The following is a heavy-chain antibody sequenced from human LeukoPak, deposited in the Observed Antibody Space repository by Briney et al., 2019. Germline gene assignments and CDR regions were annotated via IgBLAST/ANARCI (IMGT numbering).Heavy chain of an antibody. J-gene: IGHJ4*02. CDR2: IYPGDSDT. CDR1: GYSFTSYW. Sequence: GESLKIPCKGSGYSFTSYWIGWVRQMPGKGLEWMGIIYPGDSDTGYSPSFQGQVTISADKSISTAYLQWSSLKASDTAMYYCTRQKSDTSMALDYWGQGTLVTVSS. V-gene: IGHV5-51*01. CDR3: TRQKSDTSMALDY. D-gene: IGHD5-18*01.